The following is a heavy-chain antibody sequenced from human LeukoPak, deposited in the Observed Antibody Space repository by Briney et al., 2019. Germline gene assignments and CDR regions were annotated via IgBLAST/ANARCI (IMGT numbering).Heavy chain of an antibody. CDR3: AREIAVAGTMAFDI. D-gene: IGHD6-19*01. CDR2: IIPILGIA. J-gene: IGHJ3*02. Sequence: SVKISCKASGGTFSSHAISWVRQAPGQGLEWMGRIIPILGIANYAQKFQGRVTITADKSTSTAYMELSSLRPEDTAVYYCAREIAVAGTMAFDIWGQGTMVTVSS. V-gene: IGHV1-69*04. CDR1: GGTFSSHA.